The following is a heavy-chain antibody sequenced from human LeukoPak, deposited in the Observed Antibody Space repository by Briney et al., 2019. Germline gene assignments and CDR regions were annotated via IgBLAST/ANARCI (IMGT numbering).Heavy chain of an antibody. CDR2: IIPIFGTA. CDR3: ARASIVATISYYSYGIDV. D-gene: IGHD5-12*01. CDR1: GGTFSSYA. Sequence: SVKVSCKASGGTFSSYAISWVRQAPGQGLEWMGGIIPIFGTANYAQKFQGRVTITADESKSTAYMELSSLRSEDTAVYYCARASIVATISYYSYGIDVWGKGTTVTVSS. J-gene: IGHJ6*04. V-gene: IGHV1-69*13.